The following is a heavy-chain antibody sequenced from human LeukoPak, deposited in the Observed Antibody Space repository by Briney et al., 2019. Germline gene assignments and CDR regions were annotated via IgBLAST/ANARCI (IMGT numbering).Heavy chain of an antibody. J-gene: IGHJ4*02. D-gene: IGHD4-17*01. V-gene: IGHV1-2*06. CDR2: INPNSGGT. Sequence: GASVKASCKASGYTFTGYYMHWVRQAPGQGLEWMGRINPNSGGTNYAQKFQGRVTMPRDTSISTAYMELSRLRSDDTAVYYCARDHWEGDYKFRQEEYYFDYWGQGTLVTVSS. CDR1: GYTFTGYY. CDR3: ARDHWEGDYKFRQEEYYFDY.